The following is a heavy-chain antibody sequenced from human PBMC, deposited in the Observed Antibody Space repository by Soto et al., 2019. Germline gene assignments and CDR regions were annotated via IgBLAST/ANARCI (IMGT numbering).Heavy chain of an antibody. V-gene: IGHV3-33*01. Sequence: GGSLRLSCAASGFTFSSYGMHWVRQAPGKGLEWVAVIWYDGSNKYYADSVKGRFTISRDNSKNTLYLQMNSLRAEDTAVYYCARDQPYSSSSGYYYYGMDVWGQGTTVTVSS. D-gene: IGHD6-6*01. J-gene: IGHJ6*02. CDR1: GFTFSSYG. CDR3: ARDQPYSSSSGYYYYGMDV. CDR2: IWYDGSNK.